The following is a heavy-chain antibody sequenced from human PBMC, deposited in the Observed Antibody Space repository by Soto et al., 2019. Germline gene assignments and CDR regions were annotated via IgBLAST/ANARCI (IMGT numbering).Heavy chain of an antibody. CDR1: GSPFGGSE. CDR3: ARGAFSGYGQYYYYYGMDV. CDR2: IGTAGDT. D-gene: IGHD5-12*01. Sequence: GGPLKPPFPASGSPFGGSEIPGSAKLTGKGREWVSAIGTAGDTYYPGSVKGRFTISRENAKNSLYLQMNSLRAGDTAVYYCARGAFSGYGQYYYYYGMDVWGQGTTVTVSS. V-gene: IGHV3-13*01. J-gene: IGHJ6*02.